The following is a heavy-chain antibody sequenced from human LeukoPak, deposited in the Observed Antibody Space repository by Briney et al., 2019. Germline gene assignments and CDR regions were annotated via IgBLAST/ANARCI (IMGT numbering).Heavy chain of an antibody. Sequence: GESLRLSCAASGFTVSSNYMSWVRQAPGKGLEWVSVIYSGGSTYYADSVKGRFTISRDNSKNTLYLQMNSLRAEDTAVYYCARGYSSGWYGCPFDYWGHGTLVTVSS. CDR1: GFTVSSNY. J-gene: IGHJ4*01. D-gene: IGHD6-19*01. CDR3: ARGYSSGWYGCPFDY. V-gene: IGHV3-53*01. CDR2: IYSGGST.